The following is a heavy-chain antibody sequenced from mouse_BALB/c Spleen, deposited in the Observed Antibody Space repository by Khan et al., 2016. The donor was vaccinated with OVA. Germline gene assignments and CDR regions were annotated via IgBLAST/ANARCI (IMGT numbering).Heavy chain of an antibody. J-gene: IGHJ2*01. V-gene: IGHV3-2*02. Sequence: EVQLQESGPGLVKPSQSLSLTCTVTGYSITSDYAWNWIRQFPGNKLDWMGYISYSGRTSYNPSLTSRISITRDTSKNPFFLQLNSVTTEDTATYYCARSVTITTVVATDFDYWGQGTTLTVSS. CDR1: GYSITSDYA. D-gene: IGHD1-1*01. CDR2: ISYSGRT. CDR3: ARSVTITTVVATDFDY.